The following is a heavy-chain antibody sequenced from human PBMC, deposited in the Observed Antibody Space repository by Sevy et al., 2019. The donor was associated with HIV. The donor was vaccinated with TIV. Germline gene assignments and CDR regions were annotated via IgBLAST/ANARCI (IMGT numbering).Heavy chain of an antibody. CDR1: GFIFSNNA. Sequence: GGSLRLSCATSGFIFSNNAMHWIRQAPGKGLEWVAVIWYDGTDKYYADSVQGRFTISRDNSKNTLYLQMNSLRVEDTAVYYCARYWGRDGHSIDYWGQGTLVTVSS. V-gene: IGHV3-33*01. J-gene: IGHJ4*02. CDR3: ARYWGRDGHSIDY. CDR2: IWYDGTDK. D-gene: IGHD3-16*01.